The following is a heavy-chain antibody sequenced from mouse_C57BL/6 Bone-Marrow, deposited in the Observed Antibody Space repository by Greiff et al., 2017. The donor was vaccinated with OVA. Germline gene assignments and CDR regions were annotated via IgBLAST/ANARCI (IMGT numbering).Heavy chain of an antibody. Sequence: EVMLVESGGDLVKPGGSLKLSCAASGFTFSSYGMSWVRQTPDKRLEWVATISSGGSYTYYPDSVKGRFTISRDNAKNTLYLQMSSLKSEDTAMYYCARGALPFDYWGQGTTLTVSS. J-gene: IGHJ2*01. CDR2: ISSGGSYT. V-gene: IGHV5-6*02. CDR3: ARGALPFDY. CDR1: GFTFSSYG. D-gene: IGHD5-1*01.